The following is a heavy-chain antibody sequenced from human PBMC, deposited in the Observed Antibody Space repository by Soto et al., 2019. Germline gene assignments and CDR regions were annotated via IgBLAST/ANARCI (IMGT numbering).Heavy chain of an antibody. Sequence: QVQLQESGPGLVKPSQTLSLTCTVSGGSISSGGYYWSWIRQHTGKGLEWIGYIYYSGSTYYNSSLQRRLTMSVDTSINPFTPKLSSATAPATVVYYCARACDSSGRSFDYWGQGTLVTVSS. D-gene: IGHD3-22*01. CDR1: GGSISSGGYY. V-gene: IGHV4-31*03. CDR3: ARACDSSGRSFDY. CDR2: IYYSGST. J-gene: IGHJ4*02.